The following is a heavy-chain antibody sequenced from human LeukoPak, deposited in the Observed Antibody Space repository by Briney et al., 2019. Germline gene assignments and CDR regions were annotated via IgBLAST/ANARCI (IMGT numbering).Heavy chain of an antibody. D-gene: IGHD2-2*01. Sequence: SQTLSLTCTVSGGSISSGGYYWSWIRQHPGKGLEWIGYIYYSGSTYYNPSLKSRVTISVDTSKNQFSLKLSSVTAADTAVYYCASQLLRPLHSYYFDYWGQGTLVTVSS. CDR2: IYYSGST. V-gene: IGHV4-31*03. CDR1: GGSISSGGYY. J-gene: IGHJ4*02. CDR3: ASQLLRPLHSYYFDY.